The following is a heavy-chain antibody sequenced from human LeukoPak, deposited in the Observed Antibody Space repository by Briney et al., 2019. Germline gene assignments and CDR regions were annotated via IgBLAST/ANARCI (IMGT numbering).Heavy chain of an antibody. J-gene: IGHJ6*02. V-gene: IGHV3-11*01. D-gene: IGHD6-13*01. CDR2: ISSSGSTI. CDR1: GFTFSDYY. CDR3: ARDLVRENYYGMDV. Sequence: GGSLRLPCAASGFTFSDYYMSWIRQAPGKGLEWVSYISSSGSTIYYADSVKGRFTISRDNAKNSLYLQMNSLRAEDTAVYYCARDLVRENYYGMDVWGQGTTVTVSS.